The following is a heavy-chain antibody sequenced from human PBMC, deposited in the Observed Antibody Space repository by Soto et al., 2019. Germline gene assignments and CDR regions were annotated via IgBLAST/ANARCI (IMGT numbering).Heavy chain of an antibody. D-gene: IGHD2-21*02. CDR2: ISGSGGST. J-gene: IGHJ6*02. Sequence: EVQLLESGGGLVQPGGSLRLSCAASGFTFSSYAMSWVRQAPGKGLEWVSAISGSGGSTYYADSVKGRFTISRDNSXNXXYLQMNSLRAEDTAVYYCAKDQVVVTAIVYYGMDVWGQGTTVTVSS. CDR3: AKDQVVVTAIVYYGMDV. CDR1: GFTFSSYA. V-gene: IGHV3-23*01.